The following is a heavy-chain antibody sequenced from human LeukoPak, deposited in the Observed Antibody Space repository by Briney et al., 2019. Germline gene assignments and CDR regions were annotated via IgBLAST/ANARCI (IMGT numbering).Heavy chain of an antibody. CDR2: ISDSGGYT. V-gene: IGHV3-23*01. CDR1: GFSFNNYA. D-gene: IGHD4-17*01. J-gene: IGHJ3*02. Sequence: GXSLRLSCAASGFSFNNYAMSWVRQTQGKELEWVSGISDSGGYTYYADPVKGRITISRDSSKNTLYLQMNSLRAEDTAVYYCAKPHDYGLDAFYIWGQGTMVTVSS. CDR3: AKPHDYGLDAFYI.